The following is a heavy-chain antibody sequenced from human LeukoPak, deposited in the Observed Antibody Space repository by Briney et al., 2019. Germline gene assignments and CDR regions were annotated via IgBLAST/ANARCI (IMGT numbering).Heavy chain of an antibody. Sequence: GGSLRLSCAASGFTFNTYSMGWVRQAPGKGLECVANIQQDGSEEYCVDSVKGRFTISRDNAKNSLYLQMNSLRAEDTAIYYCARWRWQQSEFDYWGQGSLVTASS. CDR3: ARWRWQQSEFDY. CDR2: IQQDGSEE. V-gene: IGHV3-7*01. J-gene: IGHJ4*02. D-gene: IGHD5-24*01. CDR1: GFTFNTYS.